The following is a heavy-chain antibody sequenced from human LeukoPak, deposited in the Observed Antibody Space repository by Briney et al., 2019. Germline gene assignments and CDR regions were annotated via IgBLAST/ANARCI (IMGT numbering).Heavy chain of an antibody. J-gene: IGHJ5*02. CDR3: ARQYTIFGVALGWFDP. CDR1: GGSFSGYY. Sequence: PSETLSLTCAVYGGSFSGYYWSCVRPPPGKGLEWVGYLYYSGGTTYNPSLQSRVTISVDTSKKQFSLKLSSVTAADTAVYYSARQYTIFGVALGWFDPWGQGTLVTVSS. D-gene: IGHD3-3*01. CDR2: LYYSGGT. V-gene: IGHV4-59*08.